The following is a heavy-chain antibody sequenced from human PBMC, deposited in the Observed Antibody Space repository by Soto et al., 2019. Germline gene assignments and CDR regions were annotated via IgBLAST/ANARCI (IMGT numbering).Heavy chain of an antibody. CDR1: GFTFSSYA. J-gene: IGHJ4*02. CDR3: VKSRYSYGPDYFDY. Sequence: PGVSLRLSCSASGFTFSSYAMHWVRQAPGKGLEYVTAISSNGGSTCYADSVKDRFTISRDNSKNTQYLQMSSLRAEDTAVYYCVKSRYSYGPDYFDYWGQGT. V-gene: IGHV3-64D*06. D-gene: IGHD5-18*01. CDR2: ISSNGGST.